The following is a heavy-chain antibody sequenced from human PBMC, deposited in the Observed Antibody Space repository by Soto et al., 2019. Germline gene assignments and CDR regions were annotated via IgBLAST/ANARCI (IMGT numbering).Heavy chain of an antibody. CDR2: ISWDGGST. J-gene: IGHJ4*02. V-gene: IGHV3-43*01. CDR3: AKAGDGGSGYYHDY. Sequence: EVQLVESGGVVVQPGGSLRLSCAASGFTFDDYTMHWVRQAPGKGLEWVSLISWDGGSTYYADSVKGRFTISRDNSKNSLYLQMNSLRTEDTALYYCAKAGDGGSGYYHDYWGQGTLVTVSS. D-gene: IGHD3-22*01. CDR1: GFTFDDYT.